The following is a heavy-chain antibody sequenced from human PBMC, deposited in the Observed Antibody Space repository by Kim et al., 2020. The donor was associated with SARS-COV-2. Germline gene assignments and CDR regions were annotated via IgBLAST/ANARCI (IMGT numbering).Heavy chain of an antibody. J-gene: IGHJ6*02. Sequence: GGSLRLSCAASGFTFSSYGMHWVRQAPGKGLEWVAVISYDGSNKYYADSVKGRFTISRDNSKNTLYLQMNSLRAEDTAVYYCAKDLYDFWSGYYYYGMDVWGQGTTVTVSS. V-gene: IGHV3-30*18. D-gene: IGHD3-3*01. CDR1: GFTFSSYG. CDR3: AKDLYDFWSGYYYYGMDV. CDR2: ISYDGSNK.